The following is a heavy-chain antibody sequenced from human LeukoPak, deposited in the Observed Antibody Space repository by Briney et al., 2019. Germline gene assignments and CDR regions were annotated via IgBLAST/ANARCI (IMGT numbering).Heavy chain of an antibody. D-gene: IGHD3-3*01. J-gene: IGHJ6*03. V-gene: IGHV3-11*06. CDR1: GFTFSDYY. Sequence: GGSLRLSCAASGFTFSDYYMSWIRQAPGKGLEWVSSISSSSSYIYYADSVKGRFTISRDNAKNSLYLQMNSLRAEDTAVYYCARDSSNDYNFWSGYYTNYMDVWGKGTTVTVSS. CDR3: ARDSSNDYNFWSGYYTNYMDV. CDR2: ISSSSSYI.